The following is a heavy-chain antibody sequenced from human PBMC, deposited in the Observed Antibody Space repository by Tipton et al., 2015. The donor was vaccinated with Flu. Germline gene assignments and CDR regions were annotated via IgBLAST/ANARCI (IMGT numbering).Heavy chain of an antibody. J-gene: IGHJ4*02. V-gene: IGHV3-11*01. CDR3: ARNTRGSGSYSAY. D-gene: IGHD3-10*01. Sequence: GSLRLSCAASGFTFSDYYMSWIRQAPGKGLEWVSYISSSLSTTIYYAESVKGRFTISRDNANNSLYLHMNSLSAKDTAVYYCARNTRGSGSYSAYWGQGILVTVSS. CDR2: ISSSLSTTI. CDR1: GFTFSDYY.